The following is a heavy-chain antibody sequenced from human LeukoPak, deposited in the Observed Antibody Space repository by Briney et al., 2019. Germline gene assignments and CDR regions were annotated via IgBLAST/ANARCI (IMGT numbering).Heavy chain of an antibody. D-gene: IGHD5-24*01. V-gene: IGHV4-59*01. CDR3: ARKPVGRWLQLGDAFDI. Sequence: PSETLSLTCTVSGGSISSYYWSWIRQPPGKGLEWIGYIYYSGSTNYNPSLKSRVTISVDTSKNQFSLKLSSVTAADTAVYYGARKPVGRWLQLGDAFDIWGQGTMVTVSS. CDR2: IYYSGST. J-gene: IGHJ3*02. CDR1: GGSISSYY.